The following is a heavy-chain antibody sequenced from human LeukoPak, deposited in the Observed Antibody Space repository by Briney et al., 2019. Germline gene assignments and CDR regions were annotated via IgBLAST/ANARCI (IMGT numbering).Heavy chain of an antibody. Sequence: GGSLRLSCAASGFTFRSYAMHWVRQAPGKGLEWAAVISYDGSNKYYADSVKGRFTISRDNSKNTLYLQMNSLRAEDTAVYYCARGALTPYYGMDVRGQGTTVTVSS. V-gene: IGHV3-30-3*01. CDR1: GFTFRSYA. CDR2: ISYDGSNK. J-gene: IGHJ6*02. CDR3: ARGALTPYYGMDV.